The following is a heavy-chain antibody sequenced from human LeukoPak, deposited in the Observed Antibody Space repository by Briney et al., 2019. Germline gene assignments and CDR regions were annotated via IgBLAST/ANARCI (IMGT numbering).Heavy chain of an antibody. CDR3: ARADRYCSGGSCYRGWFDP. Sequence: GGSLRLSCATSGFTFSTSDMHWVRQAPGKGLEWVANIKEDGSEKYYVDSVKGRFTISRDNAKNSLYLQMNSLRAEDTAVYYCARADRYCSGGSCYRGWFDPWGQGTLVTVSS. D-gene: IGHD2-15*01. V-gene: IGHV3-7*01. CDR1: GFTFSTSD. J-gene: IGHJ5*02. CDR2: IKEDGSEK.